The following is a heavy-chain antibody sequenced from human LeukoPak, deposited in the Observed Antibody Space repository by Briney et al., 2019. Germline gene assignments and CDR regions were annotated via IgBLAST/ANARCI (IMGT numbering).Heavy chain of an antibody. D-gene: IGHD2-21*01. CDR1: GFTFTSHS. CDR2: ITGSGSI. Sequence: GGSLRLSCAASGFTFTSHSLDWVRQAPGKGLEWVSSITGSGSIQYADSVKGRLTISRDNAKNSLYLQMDGLRAEDTAVYYCVRDVIHSYFDIWGQGVLVTVSS. CDR3: VRDVIHSYFDI. V-gene: IGHV3-69-1*02. J-gene: IGHJ4*02.